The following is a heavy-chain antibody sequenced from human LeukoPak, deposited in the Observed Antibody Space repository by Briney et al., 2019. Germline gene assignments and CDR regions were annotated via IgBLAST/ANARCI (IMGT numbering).Heavy chain of an antibody. Sequence: GGSLRLSCAASGFTFSSYWMSWVRQAPGKGLEWVAHIKQDGSEKYYVDSVKGRFTISRDNSKNTLYLQMNSLRAEDTAVYYCAKDCEAAAGSDAFDIWGQGTMVTVSS. D-gene: IGHD6-13*01. V-gene: IGHV3-7*03. CDR3: AKDCEAAAGSDAFDI. CDR1: GFTFSSYW. CDR2: IKQDGSEK. J-gene: IGHJ3*02.